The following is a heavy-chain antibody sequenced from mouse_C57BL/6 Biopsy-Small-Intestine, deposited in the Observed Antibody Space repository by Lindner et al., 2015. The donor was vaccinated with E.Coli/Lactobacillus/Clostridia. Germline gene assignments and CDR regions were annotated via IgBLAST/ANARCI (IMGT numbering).Heavy chain of an antibody. V-gene: IGHV5-17*01. Sequence: VQLQESGGGLVKPGGSLKLSCAASGFTFSDYGMHWVRQAPEKGLEWVAYISSGSGTIYYADTVKGRFTISRDNAKNTLFLQMTSLRSEDTATYYCARGNDGSFDYWGQGTTLTVSS. CDR2: ISSGSGTI. CDR3: ARGNDGSFDY. J-gene: IGHJ2*01. CDR1: GFTFSDYG. D-gene: IGHD2-3*01.